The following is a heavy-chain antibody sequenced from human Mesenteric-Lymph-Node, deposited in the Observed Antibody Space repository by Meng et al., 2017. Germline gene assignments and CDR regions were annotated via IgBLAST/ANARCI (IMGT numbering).Heavy chain of an antibody. J-gene: IGHJ4*02. CDR2: VSGSGDRT. D-gene: IGHD3-10*01. CDR1: GFTFTNYA. V-gene: IGHV3-23*01. CDR3: ARANYVSGHRIDY. Sequence: GESLKISCATSGFTFTNYAMTWVRQAPGKGLEWVATVSGSGDRTYYADSLKGRFTISRDNAKNTLYLQMNSLRAEDTAVYYCARANYVSGHRIDYWGQGTLVTVSS.